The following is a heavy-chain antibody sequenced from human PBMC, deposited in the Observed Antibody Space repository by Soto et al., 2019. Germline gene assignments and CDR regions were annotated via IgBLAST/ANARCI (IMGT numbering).Heavy chain of an antibody. D-gene: IGHD4-17*01. Sequence: QVQLVESGGGVVQPGRSLRLSCAASGFTFSNYGMHWVRQAPGKGLEWVAVISYHGSDKYYADSVKGRFTISRDNSKNTLYLQMDSLRVEDTAVYYCAKDHLTTTVTTVGYWGQGTLVNVSS. V-gene: IGHV3-30*18. CDR1: GFTFSNYG. J-gene: IGHJ4*02. CDR2: ISYHGSDK. CDR3: AKDHLTTTVTTVGY.